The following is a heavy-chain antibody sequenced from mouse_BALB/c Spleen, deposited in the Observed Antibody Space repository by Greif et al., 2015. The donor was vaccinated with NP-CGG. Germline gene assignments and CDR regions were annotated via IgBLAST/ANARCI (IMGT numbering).Heavy chain of an antibody. D-gene: IGHD2-10*02. CDR3: ARVGYGNYDAMDY. Sequence: EVQLQQSGGGLVKPGGSLKLSCAASGFTFSSYAMSWVRQTPEKRLEWVASISSGGSTYYPDSVKGRFTISRDNARNILYLQMSSLRSEDTAMYYCARVGYGNYDAMDYWGQGTSVTVSS. CDR2: ISSGGST. CDR1: GFTFSSYA. V-gene: IGHV5-6-5*01. J-gene: IGHJ4*01.